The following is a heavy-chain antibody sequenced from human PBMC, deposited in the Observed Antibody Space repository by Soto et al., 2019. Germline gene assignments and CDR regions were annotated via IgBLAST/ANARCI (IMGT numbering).Heavy chain of an antibody. V-gene: IGHV3-23*01. Sequence: GGSLRLSCAASGFTFNKSLMTWVRQAPGKGLEWVSSISASSGTIYYADSVKGRFTISRDNSNNTLSLQLTSLRADDTAVYYCTTGMTTVVNPWGQGTLVTVSS. D-gene: IGHD4-17*01. CDR2: ISASSGTI. CDR3: TTGMTTVVNP. CDR1: GFTFNKSL. J-gene: IGHJ5*02.